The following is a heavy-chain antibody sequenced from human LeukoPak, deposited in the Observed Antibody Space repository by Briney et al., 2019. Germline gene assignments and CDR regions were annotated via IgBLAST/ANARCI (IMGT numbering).Heavy chain of an antibody. CDR1: GGTFSSYA. V-gene: IGHV1-69*13. CDR3: ARDNVDYYGSGSFYS. Sequence: ASVKVSCKASGGTFSSYAISWVRQAPGQGLEWMGGIIPIFGTANYAQKFQGRVTITADESTSTAYMELSSLRSEDTAVYYCARDNVDYYGSGSFYSWGQGTLVTVSS. CDR2: IIPIFGTA. J-gene: IGHJ4*02. D-gene: IGHD3-10*01.